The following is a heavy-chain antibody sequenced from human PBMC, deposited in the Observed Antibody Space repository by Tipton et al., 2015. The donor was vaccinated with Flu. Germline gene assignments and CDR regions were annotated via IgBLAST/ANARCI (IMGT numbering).Heavy chain of an antibody. CDR1: GAPINNFY. CDR2: IYISGNT. CDR3: ARQPSYETFGLFLPGWFDP. J-gene: IGHJ5*02. D-gene: IGHD3/OR15-3a*01. V-gene: IGHV4-4*07. Sequence: GAPINNFYWSWIRQSAGKGLEWIGRIYISGNTNYNPSLRSRVTISVDTSKNQISLNLRSVTAADTAVYYCARQPSYETFGLFLPGWFDPWGQGTLVTVSS.